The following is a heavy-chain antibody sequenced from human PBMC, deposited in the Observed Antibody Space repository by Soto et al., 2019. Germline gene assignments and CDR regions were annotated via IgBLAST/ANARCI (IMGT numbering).Heavy chain of an antibody. Sequence: GASVKVSCKVSGYTLTELSMQWVRQAPGQRLEWMGWINAGNGNTKYSQKFQGRVTITRDTSASTAYMELSSLRSEDTAVYYCARGPGGPDGPGDYWGQGTLVTVSS. D-gene: IGHD2-15*01. CDR3: ARGPGGPDGPGDY. CDR1: GYTLTELS. J-gene: IGHJ4*02. V-gene: IGHV1-3*01. CDR2: INAGNGNT.